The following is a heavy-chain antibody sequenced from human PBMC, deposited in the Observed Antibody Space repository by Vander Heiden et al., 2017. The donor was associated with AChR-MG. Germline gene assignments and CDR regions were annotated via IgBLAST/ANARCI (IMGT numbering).Heavy chain of an antibody. CDR1: GLSLSTSGAG. J-gene: IGHJ1*01. CDR2: IYWHDDK. V-gene: IGHV2-5*01. CDR3: AHRQGIEYFQN. Sequence: QITLKESGPTLVTPTQTLTLTCTFSGLSLSTSGAGVGWIRQPPGKALEWLALIYWHDDKRYSPSLKSRVTITKDTSKNQVVLTMTKMDPVDTATYCCAHRQGIEYFQNWGQGTLVTVSS.